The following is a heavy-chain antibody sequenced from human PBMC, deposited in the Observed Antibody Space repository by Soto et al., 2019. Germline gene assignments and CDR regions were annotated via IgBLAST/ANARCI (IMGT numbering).Heavy chain of an antibody. CDR3: AKETPYSSSSLQYYFDY. CDR2: ISGSGGSK. CDR1: GFTFSSYA. J-gene: IGHJ4*02. Sequence: GGSLRLSCAASGFTFSSYAMSWVRQAPGKGLEWVSAISGSGGSKYYADSVKGRFTISRDNSKNTLYLQMNSLRAEDTAVYYCAKETPYSSSSLQYYFDYWGQGTLVTVSS. D-gene: IGHD6-6*01. V-gene: IGHV3-23*01.